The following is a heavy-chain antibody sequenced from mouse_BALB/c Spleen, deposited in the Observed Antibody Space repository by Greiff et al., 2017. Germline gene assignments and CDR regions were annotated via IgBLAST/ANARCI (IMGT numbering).Heavy chain of an antibody. Sequence: VMLVESGPGLVAPSQSLSITCTVSGFSLTSYGVHWVRQPPGKGLEWLGVIWAGGSTNYNSALMSRLSISKDNSKSQVFLKMNSLQTDDTAMYYCARGDGNYSYYAMDYWGQGTSVTVSS. D-gene: IGHD2-1*01. V-gene: IGHV2-9*02. J-gene: IGHJ4*01. CDR3: ARGDGNYSYYAMDY. CDR1: GFSLTSYG. CDR2: IWAGGST.